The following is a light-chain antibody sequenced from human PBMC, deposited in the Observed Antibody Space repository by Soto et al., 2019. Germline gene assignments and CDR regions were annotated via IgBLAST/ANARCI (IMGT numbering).Light chain of an antibody. CDR1: QTIRSNY. V-gene: IGKV3-20*01. CDR2: GAS. Sequence: ETVLTQSPGTLSLSPGERATLSCRASQTIRSNYLAWYRQTPGQAPRLLIYGASNRATGIADMFSGSGSGTDFTLIISRLEPEDFALYYCQQYGSSPWTFGQGTKVEIK. J-gene: IGKJ1*01. CDR3: QQYGSSPWT.